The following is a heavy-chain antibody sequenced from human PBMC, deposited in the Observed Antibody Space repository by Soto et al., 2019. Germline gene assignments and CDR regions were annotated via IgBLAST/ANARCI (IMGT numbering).Heavy chain of an antibody. J-gene: IGHJ4*02. V-gene: IGHV4-39*07. D-gene: IGHD3-16*02. CDR1: GVSITSGAYY. CDR2: VHHSCTT. Sequence: SETLSLTCTLSGVSITSGAYYWTWVRQPPGKGLEWILEVHHSCTTNYIQSLTSRLTMSVDKSCNQVSLELTSVAAADTAVYYCARGVSYRWVYWGQGTLVTVSS. CDR3: ARGVSYRWVY.